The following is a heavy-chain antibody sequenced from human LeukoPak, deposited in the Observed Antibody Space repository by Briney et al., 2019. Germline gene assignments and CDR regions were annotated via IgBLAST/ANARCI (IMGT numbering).Heavy chain of an antibody. V-gene: IGHV4-39*01. CDR1: GASVTSGGFY. Sequence: PLETLSLTCSVSGASVTSGGFYWGWLRQPPGKGPEWIATVYYTGSTYYNPSLKSRVTISIDTSKNQFSLRLTSVTTTDTPIYHCARHSGSGSLSRPFDPWGQGTLVSVSS. D-gene: IGHD3-10*01. J-gene: IGHJ5*02. CDR3: ARHSGSGSLSRPFDP. CDR2: VYYTGST.